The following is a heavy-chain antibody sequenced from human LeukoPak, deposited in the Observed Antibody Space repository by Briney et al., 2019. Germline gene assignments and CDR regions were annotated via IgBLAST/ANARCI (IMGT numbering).Heavy chain of an antibody. D-gene: IGHD2-2*01. CDR1: GFTVSSSY. CDR3: ARDFAAAYYFDY. Sequence: GGSLRLSCAASGFTVSSSYMTWVRQAPGKGLEWVSVIYNGGGTYYADSVKGRFIISRDNSKNTLYLQMNSLRAADTAVYYCARDFAAAYYFDYWGQGALVTVSS. J-gene: IGHJ4*02. CDR2: IYNGGGT. V-gene: IGHV3-66*01.